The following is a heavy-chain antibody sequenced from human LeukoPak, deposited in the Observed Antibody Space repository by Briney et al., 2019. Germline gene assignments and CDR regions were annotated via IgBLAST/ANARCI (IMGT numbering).Heavy chain of an antibody. J-gene: IGHJ4*02. CDR3: ASDLLRGSYYTPDY. D-gene: IGHD1-26*01. CDR2: INPAVGAT. Sequence: GASVNVSCKASGYSFTDYYVHWVRQAPGQGLEWMAIINPAVGATIYAQKFQGRVTVTGDSSTSIVYLELSGLRSDDTARYYCASDLLRGSYYTPDYWGQGTLVTVSS. CDR1: GYSFTDYY. V-gene: IGHV1-46*01.